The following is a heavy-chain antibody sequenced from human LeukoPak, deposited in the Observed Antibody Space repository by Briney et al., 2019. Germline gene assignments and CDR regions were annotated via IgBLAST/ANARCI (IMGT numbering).Heavy chain of an antibody. D-gene: IGHD3-22*01. CDR1: GFTFSSYG. V-gene: IGHV3-30*18. CDR3: AKEKITMIDI. CDR2: ISYDGSNK. Sequence: GGSLRLSCAASGFTFSSYGMHWVRRAPGKGLEWVAVISYDGSNKYYADSVKGRFTISRDNSKNTLYLQMNSLRAEDTAVYYCAKEKITMIDIWGQGTMVTVSS. J-gene: IGHJ3*02.